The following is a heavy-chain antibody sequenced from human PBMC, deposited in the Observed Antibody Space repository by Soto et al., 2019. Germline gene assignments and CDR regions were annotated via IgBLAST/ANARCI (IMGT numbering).Heavy chain of an antibody. D-gene: IGHD1-26*01. CDR2: IYGGGNT. CDR1: GFTVSNNY. CDR3: ASLSNSFRYIDH. J-gene: IGHJ4*02. Sequence: GGSLRLSCAASGFTVSNNYMNWVRQAPGKELEWVSVIYGGGNTDYADSVKGRFTISRDSSKNTLYLQMSSLRAEDTAVYYCASLSNSFRYIDHWGQGTLVTVSS. V-gene: IGHV3-66*01.